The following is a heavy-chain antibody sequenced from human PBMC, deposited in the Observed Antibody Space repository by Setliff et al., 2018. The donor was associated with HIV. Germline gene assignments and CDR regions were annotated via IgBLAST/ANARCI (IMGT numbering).Heavy chain of an antibody. J-gene: IGHJ2*01. Sequence: KTSETLSLTCAVSGYSIRSGYYWNWIRQPPGKGLEWIGSTHYSGGSYYSPSLKSRVTISLDTSKNQFSLKLSSMTAADTAVYYCARDVGLCGVDCWPYFYFDLWGRGNLVTVSS. CDR2: THYSGGS. V-gene: IGHV4-38-2*02. D-gene: IGHD2-21*02. CDR3: ARDVGLCGVDCWPYFYFDL. CDR1: GYSIRSGYY.